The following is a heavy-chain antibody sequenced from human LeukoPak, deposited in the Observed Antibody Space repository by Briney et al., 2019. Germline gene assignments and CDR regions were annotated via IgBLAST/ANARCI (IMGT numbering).Heavy chain of an antibody. CDR1: GYTFTGYY. J-gene: IGHJ5*02. CDR3: AREGYSSGWYRRSNWFDP. V-gene: IGHV1-3*01. D-gene: IGHD6-19*01. CDR2: INAGNGNT. Sequence: ASVKVSCKASGYTFTGYYMHWVRQAPGQRLEWMGWINAGNGNTKYSQKFQGRVTITRDTSASTAYMELSSLRSEDTAVYYCAREGYSSGWYRRSNWFDPWGQGTLVTVSS.